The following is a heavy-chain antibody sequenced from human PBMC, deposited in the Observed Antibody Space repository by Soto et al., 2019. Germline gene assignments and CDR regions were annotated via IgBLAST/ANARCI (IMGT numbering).Heavy chain of an antibody. CDR3: ARDPLPQLVFFDY. J-gene: IGHJ4*02. CDR2: IYYSGST. CDR1: GGSISSYY. V-gene: IGHV4-59*01. Sequence: SETLSLTCTVSGGSISSYYWSWIRQPPGKGLEWIGYIYYSGSTNYNPSLKSRVTISVDTSKNQFSLKLSSVTAADTAVYYCARDPLPQLVFFDYWGQGTLVTVSS. D-gene: IGHD6-6*01.